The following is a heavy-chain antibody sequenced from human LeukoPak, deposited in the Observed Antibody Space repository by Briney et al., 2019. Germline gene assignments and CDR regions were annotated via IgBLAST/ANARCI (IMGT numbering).Heavy chain of an antibody. CDR3: PRERPPNYFDH. J-gene: IGHJ4*02. CDR2: INPSGGST. Sequence: ASVKVSCKGSGYTFTRYYIHWVRQAPGQGLEWMGIINPSGGSTSYAQKFQGRVTMTRDTSTSTVYMELSSLRSEDTAVYYCPRERPPNYFDHWGQGTLVTVSS. CDR1: GYTFTRYY. V-gene: IGHV1-46*01.